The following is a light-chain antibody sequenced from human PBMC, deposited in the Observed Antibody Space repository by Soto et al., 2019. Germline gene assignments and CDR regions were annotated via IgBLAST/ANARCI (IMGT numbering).Light chain of an antibody. CDR3: QQYDDLPIT. J-gene: IGKJ5*01. V-gene: IGKV1-33*01. CDR2: DAS. Sequence: DIQLTQSPSSLFASVGDRVTITCRASQDISHFLNWYHQKPGKAPKVLIYDASNLQTGVPSRFSGRGFGTDFTFTITSLQPDDSGTYYCQQYDDLPITFGQGTRLEIK. CDR1: QDISHF.